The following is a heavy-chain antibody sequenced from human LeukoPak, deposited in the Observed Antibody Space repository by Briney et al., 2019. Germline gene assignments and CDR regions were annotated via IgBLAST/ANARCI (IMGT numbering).Heavy chain of an antibody. J-gene: IGHJ5*02. D-gene: IGHD1-26*01. V-gene: IGHV1-69*13. CDR2: IIPIFGTA. CDR3: ASEVGATQDWFDP. Sequence: VASVTVSFKASGYTFTIYGISWGGRALGKGVGRMGGIIPIFGTANYAQKFQGRVTITADESTSTAYMELSSLRSEDTAVYYCASEVGATQDWFDPWGQGTLVTVSS. CDR1: GYTFTIYG.